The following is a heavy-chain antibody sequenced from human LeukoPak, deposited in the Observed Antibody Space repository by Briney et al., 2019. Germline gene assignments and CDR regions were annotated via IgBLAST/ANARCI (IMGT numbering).Heavy chain of an antibody. J-gene: IGHJ5*02. V-gene: IGHV1-3*01. CDR2: INAGNGNT. Sequence: GASVKVSCKASGYTFTSYAMHWVRQAPGQRLEWMGWINAGNGNTKYSQKFQGRVTITRDTSASTAYMELSSLRSEDTAVYYCARGPGVPRIAAAGPRTGWFGPWGQGTLVTVSS. CDR3: ARGPGVPRIAAAGPRTGWFGP. CDR1: GYTFTSYA. D-gene: IGHD6-13*01.